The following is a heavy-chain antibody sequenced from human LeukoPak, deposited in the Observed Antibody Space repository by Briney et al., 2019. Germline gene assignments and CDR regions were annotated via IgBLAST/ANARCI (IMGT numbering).Heavy chain of an antibody. D-gene: IGHD6-13*01. CDR1: GYTFTGYY. CDR2: IDPNSGGT. J-gene: IGHJ4*02. Sequence: ASVKVSCKASGYTFTGYYMHWVRQAPEQGREWMGRIDPNSGGTNYAQKCQGRVTMTRDTSISTAYMALSSLRSDDTAVYCCAKAGSNSWYSFDYCGQGTLVTVSS. CDR3: AKAGSNSWYSFDY. V-gene: IGHV1-2*06.